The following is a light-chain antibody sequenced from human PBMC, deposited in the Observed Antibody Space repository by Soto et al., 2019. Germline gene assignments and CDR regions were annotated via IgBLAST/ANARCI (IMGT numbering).Light chain of an antibody. J-gene: IGKJ1*01. CDR1: QSISSY. CDR3: QQRYSTPWT. CDR2: AAS. Sequence: DIRMTQSPSSLSASVGDRVTITCRASQSISSYLNWYQQKPGKAPKLLIYAASSWQTGVPSRFSGSGSGTDFTLTISSLQPEDFATYYCQQRYSTPWTFGQGTKVEIK. V-gene: IGKV1-39*01.